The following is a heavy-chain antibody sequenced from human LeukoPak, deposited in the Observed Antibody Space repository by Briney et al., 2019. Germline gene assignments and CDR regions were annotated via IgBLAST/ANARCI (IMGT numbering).Heavy chain of an antibody. J-gene: IGHJ6*03. CDR3: TRLHGCSGGRCYSYYYYYMDV. CDR2: IRSKANSYAT. D-gene: IGHD2-15*01. CDR1: GFTFSGSA. Sequence: GGSLRLSCAASGFTFSGSAMHWVRQASGKGLEWVGRIRSKANSYATAYAASVKGRFTISRDDSKNTAYLQMNSLKTEDTAVYYCTRLHGCSGGRCYSYYYYYMDVWGKGTTVTVSS. V-gene: IGHV3-73*01.